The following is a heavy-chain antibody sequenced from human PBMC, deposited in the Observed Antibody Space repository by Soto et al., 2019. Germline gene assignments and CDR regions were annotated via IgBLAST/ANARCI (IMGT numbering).Heavy chain of an antibody. V-gene: IGHV4-59*08. CDR2: IYYSGST. J-gene: IGHJ5*02. CDR1: GGSISSYY. Sequence: SETLSLTCTVSGGSISSYYWSWIRQPPGKGLEWIGYIYYSGSTNYNPSLKSRVTISVDTSKNQFSLKLSSVTAADTAVYYCARRGCSSTSCYSWFDPWGQGTLVTVSS. D-gene: IGHD2-2*01. CDR3: ARRGCSSTSCYSWFDP.